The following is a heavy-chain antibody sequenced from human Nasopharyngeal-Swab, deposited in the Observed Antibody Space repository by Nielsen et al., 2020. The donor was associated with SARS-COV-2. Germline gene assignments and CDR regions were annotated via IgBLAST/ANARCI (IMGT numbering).Heavy chain of an antibody. D-gene: IGHD3-9*01. J-gene: IGHJ6*02. V-gene: IGHV1-69*01. Sequence: WVRQAPGQGLEWMGGIIPIFGTTDYAQKFQGTVTITADESTSTVYMELNSLRFEDTAVCYCAKGVRYFDFLPPNTYYYYGLDLWGQGTTVTVSS. CDR3: AKGVRYFDFLPPNTYYYYGLDL. CDR2: IIPIFGTT.